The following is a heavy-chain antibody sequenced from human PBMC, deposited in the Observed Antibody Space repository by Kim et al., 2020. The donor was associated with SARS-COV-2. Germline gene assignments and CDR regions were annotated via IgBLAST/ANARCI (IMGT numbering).Heavy chain of an antibody. J-gene: IGHJ6*02. CDR1: GFTFSSYD. V-gene: IGHV3-13*01. CDR3: ARGGHGGTYYYYYGMDV. CDR2: IGTAGDT. Sequence: GGSLRLSCAASGFTFSSYDMHWVRQATGKGLEWVSAIGTAGDTYYPGSVKGRFTISRENAKNSLYLQMNSLRAGDTAVYYCARGGHGGTYYYYYGMDVWSQGTTVTVSS. D-gene: IGHD2-15*01.